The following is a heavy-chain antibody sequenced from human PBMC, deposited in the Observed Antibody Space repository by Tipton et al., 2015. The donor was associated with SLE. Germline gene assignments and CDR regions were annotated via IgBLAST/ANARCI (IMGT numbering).Heavy chain of an antibody. J-gene: IGHJ6*02. V-gene: IGHV4-30-2*01. CDR1: GGSISSGGYS. Sequence: LRLSCAVSGGSISSGGYSWSWIRQPPGKGLEWIGYIYHSGSTNYNPSLRSRVTISVDTSKNQLSRQLSSVTTADTAVYYCARGDPLQYRGYGMDVWGQGTTVTVSS. CDR2: IYHSGST. CDR3: ARGDPLQYRGYGMDV. D-gene: IGHD4-11*01.